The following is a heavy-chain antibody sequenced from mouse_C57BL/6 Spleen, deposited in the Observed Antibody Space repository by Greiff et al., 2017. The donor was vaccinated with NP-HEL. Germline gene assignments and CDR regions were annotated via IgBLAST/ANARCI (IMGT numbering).Heavy chain of an antibody. D-gene: IGHD1-1*01. V-gene: IGHV5-4*01. J-gene: IGHJ4*01. Sequence: EVKLVESGGGLVKPGGSLKLSCAASGFTFSSYAMSWVRQTPEKRLEWVATISDGGSYTYYPDNVKGRFTISRDNAKNNLYRQMSHLKSEDTAMYYCARDTSTTVVAYYAMDYWGQGTSVTVSS. CDR1: GFTFSSYA. CDR3: ARDTSTTVVAYYAMDY. CDR2: ISDGGSYT.